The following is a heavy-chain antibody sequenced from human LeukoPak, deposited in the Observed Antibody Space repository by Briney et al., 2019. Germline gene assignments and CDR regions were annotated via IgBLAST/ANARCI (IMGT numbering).Heavy chain of an antibody. J-gene: IGHJ4*02. V-gene: IGHV3-7*03. CDR1: GFTFSNYW. D-gene: IGHD6-19*01. CDR2: IKEDGSEK. Sequence: PGGSLRLSCAASGFTFSNYWMTWVRQAPGKGLGWVANIKEDGSEKYYVDSVKGRFTISRDNAKNSLSLQMNSLRAEDTAAYYCARGYSSGWYGYWGQGTLVTVSS. CDR3: ARGYSSGWYGY.